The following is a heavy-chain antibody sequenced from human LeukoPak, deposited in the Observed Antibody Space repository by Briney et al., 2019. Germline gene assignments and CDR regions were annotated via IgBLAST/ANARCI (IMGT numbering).Heavy chain of an antibody. V-gene: IGHV1-2*02. CDR3: VRDSSWFGGSDY. CDR2: ITPNSGDT. Sequence: ASVKVSCKASGYTFTGYHIHWVRQAPGQGLEWMGRITPNSGDTNYAQNFQGRVTMTRDTSINTAYMELSRLRSDDTAVYYCVRDSSWFGGSDYWGQGTLVTVSS. J-gene: IGHJ4*02. D-gene: IGHD3-10*01. CDR1: GYTFTGYH.